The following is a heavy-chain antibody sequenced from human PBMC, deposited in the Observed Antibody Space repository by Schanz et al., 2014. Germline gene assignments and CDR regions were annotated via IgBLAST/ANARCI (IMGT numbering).Heavy chain of an antibody. CDR3: ARGRGFYDY. J-gene: IGHJ4*02. CDR2: ISAYTNNT. Sequence: QVQVVQSGGEMKKPGASVKVSCEASRYTFNTYGLNWVRQAPGQGLEWMGWISAYTNNTNYAQKVQGRDTMTTDTSTGTAYMELRSLRSDDTAVYYCARGRGFYDYWGQGTLVTVSS. D-gene: IGHD3-10*01. CDR1: RYTFNTYG. V-gene: IGHV1-18*01.